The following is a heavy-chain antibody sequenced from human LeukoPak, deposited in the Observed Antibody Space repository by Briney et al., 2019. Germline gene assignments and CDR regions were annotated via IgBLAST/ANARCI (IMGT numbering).Heavy chain of an antibody. D-gene: IGHD3-10*01. CDR3: ASLRFGELFLLDY. CDR2: VIPIFGTA. V-gene: IGHV1-69*13. Sequence: GASVKVSCKASGGTFSSYAISWVRQAPGQGLEWMGGVIPIFGTANYAQKFQGRVTITADESTSTAYMELSSLRSEDTAVYYCASLRFGELFLLDYWGQGTLVTVSS. J-gene: IGHJ4*02. CDR1: GGTFSSYA.